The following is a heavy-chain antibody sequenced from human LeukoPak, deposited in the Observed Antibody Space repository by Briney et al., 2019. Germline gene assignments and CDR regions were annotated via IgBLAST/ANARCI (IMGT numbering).Heavy chain of an antibody. CDR1: GYTFTGYY. Sequence: ASVKVSCKASGYTFTGYYMHWVRQAPGQGLEGMGWINPNSGGTNYAQKFQGWVTMTRDTSISTAYMELSRLRSDDTAVYYCARAEGRYYDSRGFDYWGQGTLVTVSS. CDR2: INPNSGGT. D-gene: IGHD3-22*01. J-gene: IGHJ4*02. V-gene: IGHV1-2*04. CDR3: ARAEGRYYDSRGFDY.